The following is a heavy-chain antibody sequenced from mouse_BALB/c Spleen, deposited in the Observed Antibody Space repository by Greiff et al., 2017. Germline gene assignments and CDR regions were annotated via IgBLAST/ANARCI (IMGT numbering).Heavy chain of an antibody. CDR3: ASYGNYGDYYAMDY. CDR2: INPSSGYT. J-gene: IGHJ4*01. Sequence: QVQLQQSAAELARPGASVKMSCKASGYTFTSYTMHWVKQRPGQGLEWIGYINPSSGYTEYNQKFKDKTTLTADKSSSTAYMQLSSLTSEDSAVYYCASYGNYGDYYAMDYWGQGTSVTVSS. V-gene: IGHV1-4*02. CDR1: GYTFTSYT. D-gene: IGHD2-1*01.